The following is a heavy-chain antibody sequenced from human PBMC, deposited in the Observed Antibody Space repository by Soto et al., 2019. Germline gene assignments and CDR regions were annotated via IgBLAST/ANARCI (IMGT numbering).Heavy chain of an antibody. CDR3: ARSYYYESSGYYSNDY. D-gene: IGHD3-22*01. V-gene: IGHV4-34*01. CDR2: INHSGSA. J-gene: IGHJ4*02. Sequence: SETLSLTCAVYGESFSGYIWTWIRQTPGKGLQWIGQINHSGSAYYNPSLKSRVTISVHTSNSQFSLELSSVTAADTAVYYCARSYYYESSGYYSNDYWGQGTLVTVSS. CDR1: GESFSGYI.